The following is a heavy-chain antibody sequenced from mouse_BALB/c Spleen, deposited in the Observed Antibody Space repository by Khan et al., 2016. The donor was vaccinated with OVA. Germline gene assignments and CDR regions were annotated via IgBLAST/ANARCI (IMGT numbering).Heavy chain of an antibody. D-gene: IGHD2-14*01. CDR2: INPNNGYT. J-gene: IGHJ3*01. CDR3: GRGRGYYRNEGWFSY. V-gene: IGHV1-4*01. CDR1: GYTFSSYT. Sequence: QVQLKQSGAELARPGASVKMSCKTSGYTFSSYTIHWIKLRPGQGLEWIGYINPNNGYTNYNQKFKDKATLTADKSSTTVYMQLSSLTSDDSAMYNLGRGRGYYRNEGWFSYRGQGTLVTVSA.